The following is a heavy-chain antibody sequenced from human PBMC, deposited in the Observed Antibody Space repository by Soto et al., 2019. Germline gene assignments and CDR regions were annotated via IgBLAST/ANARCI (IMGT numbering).Heavy chain of an antibody. Sequence: SETLSLTCTVSGGSISSSSYYWGWIRQPPGKGLEWIGSIYYSGSTYYNPSLKSRVTISVDTSKNQFSLKLSSVTAADTAVYYCARLSPSLRDITGTTYWFDPWGQGTLVNVSS. CDR3: ARLSPSLRDITGTTYWFDP. CDR2: IYYSGST. D-gene: IGHD1-7*01. CDR1: GGSISSSSYY. V-gene: IGHV4-39*01. J-gene: IGHJ5*02.